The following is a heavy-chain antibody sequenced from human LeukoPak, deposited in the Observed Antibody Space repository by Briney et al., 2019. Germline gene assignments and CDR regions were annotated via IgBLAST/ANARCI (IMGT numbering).Heavy chain of an antibody. D-gene: IGHD2-2*02. V-gene: IGHV3-30*02. CDR2: IRYDGSNK. CDR3: AKDGGYCSSTSCYTFNSAAFDI. CDR1: GFTFSRYG. J-gene: IGHJ3*02. Sequence: GGSLRLSCAASGFTFSRYGMHWVRQAPGKGLEWVAFIRYDGSNKYYADSVKGRFTISRDNSKNTLYLQMNSLRAEDTAVYYCAKDGGYCSSTSCYTFNSAAFDIWGQGTMVTVSS.